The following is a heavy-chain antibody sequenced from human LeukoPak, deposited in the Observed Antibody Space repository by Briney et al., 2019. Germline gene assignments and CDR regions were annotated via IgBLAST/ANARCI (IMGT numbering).Heavy chain of an antibody. D-gene: IGHD2-2*01. V-gene: IGHV3-30*02. CDR3: ANHYQLRLY. J-gene: IGHJ4*02. Sequence: PGGSLRPSCEASEFSFSNYGIHWVRQAPGKGLEWVAFIGYDGSKTYYGGSVTGRFTVSRDNSKNTLYLQMNSLRAEDTAVYYCANHYQLRLYWGQGTLVTVSS. CDR1: EFSFSNYG. CDR2: IGYDGSKT.